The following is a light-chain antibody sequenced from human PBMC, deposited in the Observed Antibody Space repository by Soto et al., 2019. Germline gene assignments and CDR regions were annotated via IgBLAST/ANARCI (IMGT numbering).Light chain of an antibody. CDR3: ASYTSSSTSVI. CDR2: EVS. CDR1: SSDVGGYKY. V-gene: IGLV2-14*01. Sequence: QSVLTQPASVSGSPGQSITISCTGTSSDVGGYKYASWYQQHPHKAPKLCIFEVSNRSSGISSRFSGSKSGNTASLTISGLQAEDEADYYCASYTSSSTSVIFGRGTKLTVL. J-gene: IGLJ2*01.